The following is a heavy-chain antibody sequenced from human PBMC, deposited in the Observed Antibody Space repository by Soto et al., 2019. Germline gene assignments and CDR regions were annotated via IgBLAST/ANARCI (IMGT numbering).Heavy chain of an antibody. V-gene: IGHV3-23*01. CDR2: ISVEGASS. Sequence: VQLLESGGGLVQPGGSLRLSCAASGFTFSSHVMNWVRQTPGKGLEWVSSISVEGASSSFEDSVKGRFSISRDNSKNTLYLQMNNLRAEDTGIYHCAKDRSGWYYFDYWGQGTLVTVTS. D-gene: IGHD6-19*01. J-gene: IGHJ4*02. CDR3: AKDRSGWYYFDY. CDR1: GFTFSSHV.